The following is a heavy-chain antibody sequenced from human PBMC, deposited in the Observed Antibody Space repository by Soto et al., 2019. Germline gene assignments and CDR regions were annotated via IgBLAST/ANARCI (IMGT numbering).Heavy chain of an antibody. Sequence: EVHLVESGGGLVQPGGSLRLSCAASGFIFSSYGMNWVRQAPGKGLEWVSFISSSSSTIYYADSVKGRFTISRDNAKNSLYLQMNSLRDEDTAVYYCARDVGYYYDSSGYYRFAYWGQGTLVTVSS. CDR3: ARDVGYYYDSSGYYRFAY. CDR2: ISSSSSTI. V-gene: IGHV3-48*02. D-gene: IGHD3-22*01. J-gene: IGHJ4*02. CDR1: GFIFSSYG.